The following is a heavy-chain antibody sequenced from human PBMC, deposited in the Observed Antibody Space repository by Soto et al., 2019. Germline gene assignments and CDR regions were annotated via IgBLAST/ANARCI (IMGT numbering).Heavy chain of an antibody. J-gene: IGHJ4*02. D-gene: IGHD2-21*02. CDR2: IGSGGGTT. CDR1: GFTFTDSA. CDR3: AKAGCGRRDCYPYHFDH. V-gene: IGHV3-23*01. Sequence: QPGGSLRLSCAASGFTFTDSAMSWVRQAPGRGLEWVSAIGSGGGTTWYADSVKGRFAISRDNAKDTVYLQMNTLGAEDTAIYYCAKAGCGRRDCYPYHFDHWGQGALVTVSS.